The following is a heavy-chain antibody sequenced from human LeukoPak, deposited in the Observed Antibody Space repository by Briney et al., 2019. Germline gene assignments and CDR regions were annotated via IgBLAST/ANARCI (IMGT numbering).Heavy chain of an antibody. V-gene: IGHV3-74*01. CDR2: VDVHGQGT. CDR1: GLTFSSYW. J-gene: IGHJ5*02. Sequence: PGGPLRLPCAASGLTFSSYWMHWARQAPGKGPVWVSRVDVHGQGTAYADSVKGRFTISRDNAKITLSLQMNSLSAEDTAVYYCARSNYDSTTFYYHLDLWGQGTLVTVSS. D-gene: IGHD2/OR15-2a*01. CDR3: ARSNYDSTTFYYHLDL.